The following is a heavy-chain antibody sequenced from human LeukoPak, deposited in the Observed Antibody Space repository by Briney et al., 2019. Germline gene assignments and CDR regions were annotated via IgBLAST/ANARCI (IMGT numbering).Heavy chain of an antibody. J-gene: IGHJ4*02. Sequence: SETLSLTCAVYGGSFSGYYWTWIRQPPGKGLEWIGEINHSGSTNYNPSLKSGVTISVDTSKNQFSLKLSSVTAADTAVYYCARGGGKGLVVWGQGTLVTVSS. CDR3: ARGGGKGLVV. CDR1: GGSFSGYY. V-gene: IGHV4-34*01. CDR2: INHSGST. D-gene: IGHD3/OR15-3a*01.